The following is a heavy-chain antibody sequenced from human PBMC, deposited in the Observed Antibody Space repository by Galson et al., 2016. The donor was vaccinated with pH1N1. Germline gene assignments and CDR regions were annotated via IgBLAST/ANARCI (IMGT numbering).Heavy chain of an antibody. CDR2: TSYDGGNK. V-gene: IGHV3-30-3*01. J-gene: IGHJ6*02. CDR3: ARETPYSSGWGYYYGMDV. Sequence: SLRLSCAASGFTFSTYAMHWVRQAPGKGLEWVALTSYDGGNKYYADSVKGRFTISRDNSKNTLYLEMNSLRAEDTAVYYCARETPYSSGWGYYYGMDVWGQGTTVTVSS. D-gene: IGHD6-19*01. CDR1: GFTFSTYA.